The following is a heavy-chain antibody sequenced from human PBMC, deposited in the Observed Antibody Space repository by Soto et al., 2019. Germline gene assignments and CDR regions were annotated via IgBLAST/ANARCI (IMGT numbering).Heavy chain of an antibody. Sequence: EVQLLESGGGLVQPGGSLRLSCAASGFTFSSYAMSWVRQAPGKGLEWVSAISGSGGSTYYADSVKGRFTISRDNSKNTLYLQMNSLRAEDTAVYYCAKDHIVVVPAAAGNSFDIWGQGTMVTVSS. V-gene: IGHV3-23*01. CDR3: AKDHIVVVPAAAGNSFDI. CDR1: GFTFSSYA. J-gene: IGHJ3*02. CDR2: ISGSGGST. D-gene: IGHD2-2*01.